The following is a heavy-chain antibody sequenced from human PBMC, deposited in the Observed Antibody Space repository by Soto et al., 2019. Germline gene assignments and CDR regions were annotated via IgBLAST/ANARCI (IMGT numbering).Heavy chain of an antibody. CDR3: ARAGGGYCSGGSCYSHFDY. Sequence: SVKVSCKASGGTFSSYAISWVRQAPGQGLEWMGGIIPIFGTANYAQKFQGRVTITADESTSTAYMELSSLRSEDTAVYYCARAGGGYCSGGSCYSHFDYWGQGHLVTVS. D-gene: IGHD2-15*01. CDR2: IIPIFGTA. V-gene: IGHV1-69*13. CDR1: GGTFSSYA. J-gene: IGHJ4*02.